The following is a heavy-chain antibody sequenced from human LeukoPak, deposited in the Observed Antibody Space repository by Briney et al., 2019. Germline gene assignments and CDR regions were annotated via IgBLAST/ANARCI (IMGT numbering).Heavy chain of an antibody. J-gene: IGHJ2*01. D-gene: IGHD3-22*01. Sequence: ASVKVSCMASGYTFTSYGISWVRQAPGQGLEWMRWISAYNGNTNYAQKLQGRVTMTTDTSTSTAYMELRSLRSDDTAVYYCARAAYDSSGYGWYFDLWGRGTLVTVSS. CDR2: ISAYNGNT. CDR3: ARAAYDSSGYGWYFDL. V-gene: IGHV1-18*01. CDR1: GYTFTSYG.